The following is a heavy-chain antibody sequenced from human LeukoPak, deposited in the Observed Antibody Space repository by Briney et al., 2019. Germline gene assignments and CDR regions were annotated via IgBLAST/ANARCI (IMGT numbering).Heavy chain of an antibody. V-gene: IGHV1-2*02. Sequence: ASVKVSCKASGYTFTGYYMHWVRQAPGQGLEWMGWINPNSGGTNYAQKSQGRVTMTRDTSISTAYMELSRLRSDDTAVYYCARVLTMVRGVSRGSGWLLNYWGQGTLVTVSS. CDR3: ARVLTMVRGVSRGSGWLLNY. CDR1: GYTFTGYY. D-gene: IGHD3-10*01. J-gene: IGHJ4*02. CDR2: INPNSGGT.